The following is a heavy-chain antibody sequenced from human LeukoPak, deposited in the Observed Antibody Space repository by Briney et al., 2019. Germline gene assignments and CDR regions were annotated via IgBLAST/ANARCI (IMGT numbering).Heavy chain of an antibody. CDR1: AFTFSDYY. J-gene: IGHJ4*02. D-gene: IGHD1-26*01. Sequence: GRSLRLSCAASAFTFSDYYMRSISQAPGNWMEWVSYISSSGSTKYYADPVKGRFTISRDNDKKSLYLQMNSPVAEDAAEYCGARDISGREVGGDYWGQGTLVTVSS. CDR3: ARDISGREVGGDY. CDR2: ISSSGSTK. V-gene: IGHV3-11*01.